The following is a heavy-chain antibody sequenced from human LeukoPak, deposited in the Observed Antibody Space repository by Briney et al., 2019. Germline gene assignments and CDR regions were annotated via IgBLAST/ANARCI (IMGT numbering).Heavy chain of an antibody. CDR1: GASISSGTYY. D-gene: IGHD3-10*01. CDR3: ARGVITMVNWSDP. Sequence: SETLSLTCTVTGASISSGTYYWTWVRQPAGKGLEWIGRIYASGSTNYNPSLKSRLTMSVDTSKNQFSLKLSSVTAADTAVYYCARGVITMVNWSDPWGQGTLVTVSS. V-gene: IGHV4-61*02. J-gene: IGHJ5*02. CDR2: IYASGST.